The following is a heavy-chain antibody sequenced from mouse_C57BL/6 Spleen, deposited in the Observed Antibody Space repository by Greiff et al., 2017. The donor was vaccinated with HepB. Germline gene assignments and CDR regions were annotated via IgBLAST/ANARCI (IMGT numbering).Heavy chain of an antibody. V-gene: IGHV1-82*01. Sequence: VQLQQSGPELVKPGASVKISCKASGYAFSSSWMNWVKQRPGKGLEWIGRIYPGDGDTNYNGKFKGKATLTPDKSSSTAYMQLSSLTSEDSAVYFCARTYDGYRFDYWGQGTTLTVSS. CDR3: ARTYDGYRFDY. CDR1: GYAFSSSW. J-gene: IGHJ2*01. D-gene: IGHD2-3*01. CDR2: IYPGDGDT.